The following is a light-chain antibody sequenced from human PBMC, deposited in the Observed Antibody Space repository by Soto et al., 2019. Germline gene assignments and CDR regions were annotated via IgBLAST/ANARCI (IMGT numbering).Light chain of an antibody. CDR1: QSVSSSY. J-gene: IGKJ4*01. CDR3: KQYSSSPPT. Sequence: ILVTQSSGALSGSPGEGGSVSYSPSQSVSSSYLAWYQQKPGQAPRLLIHSASSRATGIPDRFSGSGSGTDFTLTISRLEPEDLAVYYCKQYSSSPPTFGGGTKVDIK. V-gene: IGKV3-20*01. CDR2: SAS.